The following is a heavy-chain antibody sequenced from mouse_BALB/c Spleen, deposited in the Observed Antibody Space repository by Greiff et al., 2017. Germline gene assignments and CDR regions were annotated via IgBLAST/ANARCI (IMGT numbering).Heavy chain of an antibody. CDR2: ISSGGSYT. Sequence: EVMLVESGGGLVKPGGSLKLSCAASGFTFSSYAMSWVRQTPEKRLEWVATISSGGSYTYYPDSVKGRFTISRDNAKNTLYLQMSSLRSEDTAMYYCARRDWDGAWFAYWGQGTLVTVSA. CDR1: GFTFSSYA. D-gene: IGHD4-1*01. CDR3: ARRDWDGAWFAY. V-gene: IGHV5-9-1*01. J-gene: IGHJ3*01.